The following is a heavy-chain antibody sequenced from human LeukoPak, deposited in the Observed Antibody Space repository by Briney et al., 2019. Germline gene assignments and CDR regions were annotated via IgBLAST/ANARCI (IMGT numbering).Heavy chain of an antibody. V-gene: IGHV3-23*01. CDR1: GFIFSNYA. Sequence: GGSLRLSCAASGFIFSNYAMTWARLTPGKGLEWVSAISGSGGTTYYADSMKGRFTISRDSSTSTLYLQLSSLRAEDTAIYYCARGGSVFAYFFDYWGQGTLVTVSS. CDR3: ARGGSVFAYFFDY. D-gene: IGHD3-10*01. J-gene: IGHJ4*02. CDR2: ISGSGGTT.